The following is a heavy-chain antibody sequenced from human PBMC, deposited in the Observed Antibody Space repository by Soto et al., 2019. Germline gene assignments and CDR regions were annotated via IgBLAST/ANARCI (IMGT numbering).Heavy chain of an antibody. Sequence: EVQLVESGGGLVQPGRSLRLFCAASGFTFDDYAMHWVRQVPGKGLEWVSGISWNSGDIGYADSVKGRFTISRDNAKNSLYLQMNSLRAEDTALYYCAKGGSGAVAGRTDYWGQGALVTVSS. V-gene: IGHV3-9*01. D-gene: IGHD6-19*01. J-gene: IGHJ4*02. CDR3: AKGGSGAVAGRTDY. CDR1: GFTFDDYA. CDR2: ISWNSGDI.